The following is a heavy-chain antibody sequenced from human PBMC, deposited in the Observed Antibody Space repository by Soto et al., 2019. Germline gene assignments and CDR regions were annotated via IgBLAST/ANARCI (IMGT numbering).Heavy chain of an antibody. D-gene: IGHD5-18*01. CDR2: IYYSGST. CDR1: GGSISSGGYY. Sequence: SETLSLTCTVSGGSISSGGYYWSWIRQHPGKGLEWIGYIYYSGSTYYNPSLKSRVTISVDTSKNQFSLKLSSVTAADTAVYYCARGIQLWPVDYCGQGTLVTVSS. V-gene: IGHV4-31*03. CDR3: ARGIQLWPVDY. J-gene: IGHJ4*02.